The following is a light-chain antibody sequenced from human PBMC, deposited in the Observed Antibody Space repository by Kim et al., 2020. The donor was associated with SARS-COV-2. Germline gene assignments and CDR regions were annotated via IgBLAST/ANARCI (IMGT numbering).Light chain of an antibody. Sequence: ASIGDRVTITCRASQGISNWLAWSQQKPGKAPNLLIYAASSLQRGVPSRFSGSGSGTEFTLTITSLQPEDFATYHCQQANKFPLTFGGGTKVDIK. V-gene: IGKV1-12*01. CDR2: AAS. CDR1: QGISNW. J-gene: IGKJ4*01. CDR3: QQANKFPLT.